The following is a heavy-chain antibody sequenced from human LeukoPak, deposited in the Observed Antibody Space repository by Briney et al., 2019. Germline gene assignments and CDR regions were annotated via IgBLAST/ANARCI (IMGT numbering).Heavy chain of an antibody. CDR1: VHTFTVYY. CDR3: GRDGSSHTSDY. Sequence: GASVKVSFNASVHTFTVYYMHWVRQAPGQGLEWMGWINPNSGGTNYAQKLQGRVTMTRDTSISTAYMELSRLRSDDTAVYRCGRDGSSHTSDYWGQGTLVTVSS. CDR2: INPNSGGT. J-gene: IGHJ4*02. V-gene: IGHV1-2*02. D-gene: IGHD6-13*01.